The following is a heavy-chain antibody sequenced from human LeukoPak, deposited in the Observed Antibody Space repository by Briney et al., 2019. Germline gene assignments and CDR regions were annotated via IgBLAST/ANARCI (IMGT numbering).Heavy chain of an antibody. CDR3: ARHALYSNYGFDY. D-gene: IGHD4-11*01. V-gene: IGHV4-59*08. CDR1: GSSISSYY. J-gene: IGHJ4*02. CDR2: IYYSGST. Sequence: PSETLSLTCTVSGSSISSYYWSWIRQPPGKGLEWIGYIYYSGSTNYNPSLKSRVTISVDTSKNQFSLKLSSVTAADTAVYYCARHALYSNYGFDYWGQGTLVTVSS.